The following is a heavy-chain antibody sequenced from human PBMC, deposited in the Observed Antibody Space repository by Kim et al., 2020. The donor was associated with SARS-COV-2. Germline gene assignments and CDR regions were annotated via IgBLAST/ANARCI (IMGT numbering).Heavy chain of an antibody. V-gene: IGHV3-33*06. CDR3: AKLVDEGWFGESDAFDI. D-gene: IGHD3-10*01. Sequence: GGSLRLSCAASGFTFSSYAMHWVRQAPGKGLEWVAVIWYDGSNKYYADSVKGRFTISRDNSKNTLYLQMNSLRAEDTAVYYCAKLVDEGWFGESDAFDIWGQGTMVTVSS. J-gene: IGHJ3*02. CDR2: IWYDGSNK. CDR1: GFTFSSYA.